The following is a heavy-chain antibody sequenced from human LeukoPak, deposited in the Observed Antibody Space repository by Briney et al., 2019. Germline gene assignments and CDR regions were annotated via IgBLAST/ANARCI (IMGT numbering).Heavy chain of an antibody. D-gene: IGHD6-13*01. V-gene: IGHV3-7*01. CDR2: IKQEGSEK. CDR1: GFTFSSYW. J-gene: IGHJ5*02. CDR3: ARGNLYGPYSSSWYSWFDP. Sequence: GGSLRLSCAASGFTFSSYWMSGVRQAPGKGLEWVAHIKQEGSEKYYVDSVKGRFTISRDNAKNSLYLKMNSLRAEDTAVYYCARGNLYGPYSSSWYSWFDPWGQGTLVTVSS.